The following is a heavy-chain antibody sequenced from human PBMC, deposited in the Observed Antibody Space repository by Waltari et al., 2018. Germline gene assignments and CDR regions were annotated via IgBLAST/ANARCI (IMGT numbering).Heavy chain of an antibody. J-gene: IGHJ6*03. CDR3: ARARWSYYYYYYYMDV. CDR1: GGSISSGSYY. CDR2: IYTSGRT. Sequence: QVQLQESGPGLVKPSQTLSLTCTVSGGSISSGSYYWSWIRQPAGKGLEWIGRIYTSGRTNYNPSLKSRVTISVDTSKNQFSLKLSSVTAADTAVYYCARARWSYYYYYYYMDVWGKGTTVTVSS. V-gene: IGHV4-61*02. D-gene: IGHD2-15*01.